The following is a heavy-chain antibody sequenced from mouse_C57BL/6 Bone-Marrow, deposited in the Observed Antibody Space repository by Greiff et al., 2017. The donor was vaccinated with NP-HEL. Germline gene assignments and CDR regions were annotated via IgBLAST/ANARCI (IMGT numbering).Heavy chain of an antibody. D-gene: IGHD2-1*01. CDR3: AKKAGIYYGNLYAMDY. V-gene: IGHV2-4*01. J-gene: IGHJ4*01. CDR1: GFSLTSYG. Sequence: VQLVESGPGLVQPSQSLSITCTVSGFSLTSYGVHWVRQPPGKGLEWLGVIWSGGSTDYNAAFISRLSISKDNSKSQVFFKMNSLQADDTAIYYCAKKAGIYYGNLYAMDYWGQGTSVTVSS. CDR2: IWSGGST.